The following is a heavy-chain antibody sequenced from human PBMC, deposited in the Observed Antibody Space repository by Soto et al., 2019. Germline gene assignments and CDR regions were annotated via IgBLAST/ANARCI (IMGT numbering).Heavy chain of an antibody. CDR3: AKDGVLRFLEWLYYYYYMDV. V-gene: IGHV3-30*18. D-gene: IGHD3-3*01. J-gene: IGHJ6*03. Sequence: GGSLRLSCAASGFTFSSYGMHWVRQAPGKGLEWVAVISYDGSNKYYADSVKGRFTISRDNSKNTLYLQMNSLRSEDTAVYYCAKDGVLRFLEWLYYYYYMDVWGTGTTVTVSS. CDR2: ISYDGSNK. CDR1: GFTFSSYG.